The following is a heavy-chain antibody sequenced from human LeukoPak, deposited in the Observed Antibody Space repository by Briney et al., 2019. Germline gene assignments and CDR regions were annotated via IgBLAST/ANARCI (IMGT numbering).Heavy chain of an antibody. CDR2: ISSSSSYI. D-gene: IGHD1-26*01. J-gene: IGHJ4*02. CDR3: AIVGATLAFDY. Sequence: PGGSLRLSCAASGFTFSSYSMNWVRQAPGKGLEWVSSISSSSSYIYYADSVKGRFTISRDNAKNPLYLQMNSLRAEDTAVYYCAIVGATLAFDYWGRGALITVSS. CDR1: GFTFSSYS. V-gene: IGHV3-21*01.